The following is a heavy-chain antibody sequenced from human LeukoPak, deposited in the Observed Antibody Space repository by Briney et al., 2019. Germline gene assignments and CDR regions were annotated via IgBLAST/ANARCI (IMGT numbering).Heavy chain of an antibody. D-gene: IGHD6-19*01. CDR3: ASGIGGIAVAVIDY. CDR1: GFTFSSYW. Sequence: GGSLRLSCAASGFTFSSYWMSWVRQAPGKGLEWVANIKQDGSEKYYVDSVKGRFTISRDNAKNSLYLQMNSLRAEDTAVYYCASGIGGIAVAVIDYWGQGTLVTVSS. CDR2: IKQDGSEK. J-gene: IGHJ4*02. V-gene: IGHV3-7*01.